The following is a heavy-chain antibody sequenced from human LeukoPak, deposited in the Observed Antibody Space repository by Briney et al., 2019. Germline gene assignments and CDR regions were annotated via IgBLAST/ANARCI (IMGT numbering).Heavy chain of an antibody. CDR2: IRYNGNNQ. J-gene: IGHJ6*03. V-gene: IGHV3-30*02. CDR3: AKDSAFYYIDV. Sequence: GGSLRLSCAASGFTFNNYGMHWVRQAPGKRQEWVAFIRYNGNNQYYADSVKGRFTISRDNSKNTLYLQMNSLKGDDTAVYYCAKDSAFYYIDVWGKGTTVIISS. CDR1: GFTFNNYG. D-gene: IGHD3-10*01.